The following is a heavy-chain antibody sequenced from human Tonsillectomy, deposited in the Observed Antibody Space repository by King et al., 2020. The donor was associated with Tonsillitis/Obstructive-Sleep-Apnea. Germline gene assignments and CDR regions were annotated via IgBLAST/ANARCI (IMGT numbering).Heavy chain of an antibody. J-gene: IGHJ3*02. Sequence: QLQESGPGLVKPSETLSLTCTVSGGSISSYYWSWIRQPPGKGLEWIGDIYYSGSTNYNPSLKSRVTISVDTSKNQFSLKLSSVTAADTAVYYCARVPICGGGDCYSDDSFDIWGQGKMVTVSS. V-gene: IGHV4-59*01. CDR1: GGSISSYY. CDR2: IYYSGST. CDR3: ARVPICGGGDCYSDDSFDI. D-gene: IGHD2-21*01.